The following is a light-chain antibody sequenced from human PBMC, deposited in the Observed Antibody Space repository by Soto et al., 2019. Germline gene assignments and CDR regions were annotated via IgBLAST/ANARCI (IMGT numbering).Light chain of an antibody. CDR3: QQLKSYPRT. CDR1: QGLSSY. V-gene: IGKV1-9*01. CDR2: AAS. Sequence: IQLTQSPSSLSASVGARVTITCRASQGLSSYLAWYQQKPGRAPKLLIYAASTLQSGVPSRFSGSGSGSDFTLTISTLQPEDFATYYCQQLKSYPRTFGQGTKVEIK. J-gene: IGKJ1*01.